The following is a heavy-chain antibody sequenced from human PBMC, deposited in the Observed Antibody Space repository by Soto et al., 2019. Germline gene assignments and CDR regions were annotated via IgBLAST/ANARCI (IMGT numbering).Heavy chain of an antibody. CDR1: GGTFSSYA. D-gene: IGHD1-1*01. Sequence: SVKVSCKASGGTFSSYAISWVRQAPGQGLEWMGGIIPIFGTANYAQKFQGRVTITADESTSTAYMELSSLRADDTARYFCATTNWRGDYTALDFWGQGTPVTVSS. V-gene: IGHV1-69*13. CDR3: ATTNWRGDYTALDF. CDR2: IIPIFGTA. J-gene: IGHJ4*02.